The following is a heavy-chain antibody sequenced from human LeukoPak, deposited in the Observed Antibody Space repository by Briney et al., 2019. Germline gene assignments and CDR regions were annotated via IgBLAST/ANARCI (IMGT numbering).Heavy chain of an antibody. Sequence: ASVKVSCKASGYSFTDYYMHWVRQAPGQGLEWMGWINPNSGGTNSAQKFQGRVTMTRDTSITTVYMEVSWLTSDDTAIYYCTRADRLHGGPYLIGPWGQGTLVTVSS. CDR1: GYSFTDYY. CDR3: TRADRLHGGPYLIGP. J-gene: IGHJ5*02. V-gene: IGHV1-2*02. D-gene: IGHD2-21*01. CDR2: INPNSGGT.